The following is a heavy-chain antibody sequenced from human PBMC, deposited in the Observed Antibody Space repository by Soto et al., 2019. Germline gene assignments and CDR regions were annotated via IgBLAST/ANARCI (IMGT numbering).Heavy chain of an antibody. CDR1: GYTFTIYY. D-gene: IGHD2-15*01. J-gene: IGHJ5*02. Sequence: QVQLVQSGAEVKKPGASVKVSCKASGYTFTIYYMHWVRQAPGQGLEWMGIIDPSGGGTSYAQKFQGRLTMTRDTSTSTVYMELSSLRSEDTAVYSCARDRVDCSGGNCWRSVEDTWGQGTLVTVSS. CDR3: ARDRVDCSGGNCWRSVEDT. V-gene: IGHV1-46*01. CDR2: IDPSGGGT.